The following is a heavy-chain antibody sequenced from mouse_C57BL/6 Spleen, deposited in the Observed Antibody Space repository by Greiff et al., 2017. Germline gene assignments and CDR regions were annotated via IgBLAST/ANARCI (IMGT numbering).Heavy chain of an antibody. J-gene: IGHJ2*01. Sequence: EVQLVESGGGLVKPGGSLKLSCAASGFTFSSYTMSWVRQTPEKRLEWVATISGGGGNTYYPDSVKGRFTISRDNAKNTLYLQMSSLRSEDTALYYCARYYDGYYRVYFDYWGQGTTLTVSS. V-gene: IGHV5-9*01. CDR2: ISGGGGNT. CDR1: GFTFSSYT. D-gene: IGHD2-3*01. CDR3: ARYYDGYYRVYFDY.